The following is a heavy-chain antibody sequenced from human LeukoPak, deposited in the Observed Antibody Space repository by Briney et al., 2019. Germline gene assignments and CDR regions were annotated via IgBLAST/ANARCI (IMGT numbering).Heavy chain of an antibody. V-gene: IGHV4-39*01. CDR1: GGSISSSSYY. Sequence: SETLSLTCTVSGGSISSSSYYWGWIRQPPGKGLEWIGSIYYSGSTYYNPSLKSRVTISVDTSKNQFSLKLSSVTAADTAVYYCARHRAPERWFDPWGQGTLVTISS. J-gene: IGHJ5*02. CDR3: ARHRAPERWFDP. CDR2: IYYSGST.